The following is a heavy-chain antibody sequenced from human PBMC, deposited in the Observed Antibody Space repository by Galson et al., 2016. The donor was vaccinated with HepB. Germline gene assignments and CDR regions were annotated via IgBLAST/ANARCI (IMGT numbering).Heavy chain of an antibody. CDR3: AGCVTFSQCSWFRP. J-gene: IGHJ5*02. CDR2: ITTWDIT. D-gene: IGHD2-21*02. CDR1: GFTATDYN. Sequence: SLRLSCAASGFTATDYNMNWLRQVPGRGLEWISTITTWDITHYADSVKGRFTISRDRDRNSVVLQMTGLRVDDTAVYYCAGCVTFSQCSWFRPWGQGTLVSVSS. V-gene: IGHV3-69-1*01.